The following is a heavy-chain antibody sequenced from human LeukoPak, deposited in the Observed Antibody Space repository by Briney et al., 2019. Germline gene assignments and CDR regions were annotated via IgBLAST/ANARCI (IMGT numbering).Heavy chain of an antibody. CDR1: GGSISSYY. V-gene: IGHV4-59*01. CDR3: ARDRDYAY. J-gene: IGHJ4*02. CDR2: IYYSGST. D-gene: IGHD4-17*01. Sequence: SETLSLTYTVSGGSISSYYWSWIRQPPGKGLEWIGYIYYSGSTNYNPSLKSRVTISVDTSKNQFSLKLSSVTAADTAVYYCARDRDYAYWGQGTLVTVSS.